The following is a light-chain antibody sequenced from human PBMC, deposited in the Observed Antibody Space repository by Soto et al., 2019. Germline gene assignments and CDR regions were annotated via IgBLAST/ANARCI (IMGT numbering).Light chain of an antibody. CDR3: ISFGGSNTYV. CDR1: SSDVGGYNY. Sequence: QSALPQPPSASGSPGQSVTISCTGTSSDVGGYNYVSWYQHHPGKAPKLIIYEVSKRPSGVPDRFSGSKSGDTASLTVSGLKAEDEADYYCISFGGSNTYVFGSGTKLTVL. J-gene: IGLJ1*01. V-gene: IGLV2-8*01. CDR2: EVS.